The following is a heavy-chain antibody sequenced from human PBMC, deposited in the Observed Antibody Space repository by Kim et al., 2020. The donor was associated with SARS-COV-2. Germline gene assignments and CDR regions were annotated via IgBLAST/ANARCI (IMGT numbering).Heavy chain of an antibody. V-gene: IGHV4-34*01. D-gene: IGHD3-10*01. CDR2: INHSGNT. CDR3: ARKGTYSYGSGNPWGWFDP. J-gene: IGHJ5*02. Sequence: SETLSLTCAANAGSLSGYYWSWLRQPPGKGLEWIGEINHSGNTIYNPSLKSRVTISVDTSENQFSLKLSSVTAADTAVYYCARKGTYSYGSGNPWGWFDPWGQGTLVTVSS. CDR1: AGSLSGYY.